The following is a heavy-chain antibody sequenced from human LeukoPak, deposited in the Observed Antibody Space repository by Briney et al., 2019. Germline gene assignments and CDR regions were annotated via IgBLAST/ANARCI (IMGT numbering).Heavy chain of an antibody. J-gene: IGHJ4*02. CDR2: IGIDSGNT. Sequence: GGSLRLSCAASGFTFGSYAMSWVRQAPGKGLEWISYIGIDSGNTKYADSVRGRFTISADKAKNSLYLQMNSLRVEDTAVYYCARDHNYAFDNWGQGTLVSVAS. CDR3: ARDHNYAFDN. D-gene: IGHD1-1*01. V-gene: IGHV3-48*01. CDR1: GFTFGSYA.